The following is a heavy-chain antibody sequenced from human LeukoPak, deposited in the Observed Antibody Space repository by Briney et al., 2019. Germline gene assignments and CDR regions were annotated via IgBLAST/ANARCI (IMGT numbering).Heavy chain of an antibody. CDR2: ISSGSSYI. CDR1: GFSFSSYS. J-gene: IGHJ4*02. CDR3: ARSARDSEYTNMDY. Sequence: PGGSLRLSCAASGFSFSSYSMNWVRQAPGKGLEWVSIISSGSSYIFYADSVKGRFTISRDNAKNSLYLQMDSLRAEDTAVYYCARSARDSEYTNMDYWGQGTLVTVSS. D-gene: IGHD5-18*01. V-gene: IGHV3-21*01.